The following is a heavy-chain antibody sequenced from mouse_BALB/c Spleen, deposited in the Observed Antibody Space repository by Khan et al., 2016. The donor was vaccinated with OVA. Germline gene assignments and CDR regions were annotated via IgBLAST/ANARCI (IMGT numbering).Heavy chain of an antibody. CDR1: GYTFTNFG. J-gene: IGHJ1*01. Sequence: QIQLVQSGPELKKPGETVMISCKASGYTFTNFGMNWVKQAPGKGLQWMGWINTYTGEPTYADDFKGRFAFSLETSATTASLQINNLKNEDTATYVCARVANYGYLDVWGAGTPVTVSS. V-gene: IGHV9-3-1*01. D-gene: IGHD1-2*01. CDR2: INTYTGEP. CDR3: ARVANYGYLDV.